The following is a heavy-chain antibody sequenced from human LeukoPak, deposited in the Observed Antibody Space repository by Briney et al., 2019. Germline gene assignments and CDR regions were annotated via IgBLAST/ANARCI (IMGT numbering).Heavy chain of an antibody. V-gene: IGHV1-2*06. CDR2: INPNSGGT. J-gene: IGHJ4*02. D-gene: IGHD6-19*01. Sequence: ASVKVSCKASGYTFTGYYMHWVRQAPGQGLEWMGRINPNSGGTNYAQKFQGRVTMTRDTSISTAYMELSRLRSDDTAVYYRARDYSSGWYVGVYWGQGTLVTVSS. CDR1: GYTFTGYY. CDR3: ARDYSSGWYVGVY.